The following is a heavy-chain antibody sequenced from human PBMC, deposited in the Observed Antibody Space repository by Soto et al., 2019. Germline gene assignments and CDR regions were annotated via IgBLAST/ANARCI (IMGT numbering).Heavy chain of an antibody. CDR2: IYYSGST. CDR3: ARDIKGALGMGH. CDR1: GGSISSGGYY. Sequence: QVQLQESGPGLVKPSQTLSLTCTVSGGSISSGGYYWSWIRQHPGKGLEWIGYIYYSGSTYYNPSLKLRVTIAVDTSKNQFSLKLSSVAAADTAVYYCARDIKGALGMGHWGQGTLVTVSS. D-gene: IGHD3-10*01. V-gene: IGHV4-31*03. J-gene: IGHJ4*02.